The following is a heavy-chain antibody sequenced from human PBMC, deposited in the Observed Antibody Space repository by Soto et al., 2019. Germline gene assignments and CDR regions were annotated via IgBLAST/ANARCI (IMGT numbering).Heavy chain of an antibody. CDR1: GGSISSYY. V-gene: IGHV4-59*01. D-gene: IGHD3-3*01. CDR3: ARVRTCYDFWSGFPPREYYFDY. Sequence: PSETLSLTCTVSGGSISSYYWSWIRQPPGKGLEWIGYIYYSGSTNYNPSLKSRVTISVDTSKNQFSLKLSSVTAADTAVYYCARVRTCYDFWSGFPPREYYFDYWGQGTLVTVSS. J-gene: IGHJ4*02. CDR2: IYYSGST.